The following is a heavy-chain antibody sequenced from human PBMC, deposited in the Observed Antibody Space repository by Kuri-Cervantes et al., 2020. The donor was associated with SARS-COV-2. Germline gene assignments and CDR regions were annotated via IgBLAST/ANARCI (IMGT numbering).Heavy chain of an antibody. J-gene: IGHJ4*02. D-gene: IGHD6-19*01. CDR1: GYTFTSYG. CDR3: ARSPVIAVAAGFDY. CDR2: ISAYNGNT. V-gene: IGHV1-18*01. Sequence: ASVKVSCKASGYTFTSYGISWVRQAPGQGLEWMGWISAYNGNTNYAQKLQGRVTMTTDTSTSTAYMELRSLRSDDKAVYYCARSPVIAVAAGFDYWGQGTLVTVSS.